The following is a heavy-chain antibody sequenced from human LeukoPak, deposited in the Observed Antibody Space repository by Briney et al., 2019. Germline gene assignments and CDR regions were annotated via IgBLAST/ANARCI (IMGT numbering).Heavy chain of an antibody. D-gene: IGHD2-2*01. CDR2: ISGSGGSR. Sequence: GGSLRHFCAASGFIFSRYAMSWVRQAPGKGLEWVSAISGSGGSRYYADSVKGRFTISRDDAKNTGDLEMNSLRGEETAVYYCVGVRGSYGWLDRWVQGALV. V-gene: IGHV3-23*01. J-gene: IGHJ5*02. CDR3: VGVRGSYGWLDR. CDR1: GFIFSRYA.